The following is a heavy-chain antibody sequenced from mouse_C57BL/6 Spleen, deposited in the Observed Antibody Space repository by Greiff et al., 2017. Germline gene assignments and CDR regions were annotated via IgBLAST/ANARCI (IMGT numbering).Heavy chain of an antibody. CDR2: IYPGSGST. V-gene: IGHV1-55*01. Sequence: VQLQQPGAELVKPGASVKMSCKASGYTFTSYWITWVKQRPGQGLEWIGDIYPGSGSTNYNEKFKSKATLTVDTSSSTAYMQLSSLTSEDSAVYYCARMDYYCGYFDYWGQGTTLTVSS. D-gene: IGHD1-1*01. J-gene: IGHJ2*01. CDR1: GYTFTSYW. CDR3: ARMDYYCGYFDY.